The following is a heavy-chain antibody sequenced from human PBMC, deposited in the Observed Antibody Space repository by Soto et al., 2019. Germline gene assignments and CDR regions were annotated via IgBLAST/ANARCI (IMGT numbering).Heavy chain of an antibody. CDR1: GYSFTSYG. Sequence: ASVKVSCKASGYSFTSYGISWVRQAPGQGLEWMGWISTYNGNTKYAQKLQGRVTMTTDTSTSTAYMELRSLRSDDTAVFYCAREMVRGVGSDYWGQGTLVTVSS. J-gene: IGHJ4*02. D-gene: IGHD3-10*01. V-gene: IGHV1-18*01. CDR2: ISTYNGNT. CDR3: AREMVRGVGSDY.